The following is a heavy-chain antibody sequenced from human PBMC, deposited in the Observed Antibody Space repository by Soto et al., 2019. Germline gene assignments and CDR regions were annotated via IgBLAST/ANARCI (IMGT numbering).Heavy chain of an antibody. CDR1: GGSISSYY. D-gene: IGHD2-15*01. J-gene: IGHJ4*02. Sequence: PAETLSLTCAVSGGSISSYYWSWIRQPPGKGLEWIGYIYYSGSTNYNPSLKSRVIITVDASKNKFVPKLISVTTPDTAAYYCGRRIVVVTATYLFDYWGQGTLVTVS. V-gene: IGHV4-59*01. CDR2: IYYSGST. CDR3: GRRIVVVTATYLFDY.